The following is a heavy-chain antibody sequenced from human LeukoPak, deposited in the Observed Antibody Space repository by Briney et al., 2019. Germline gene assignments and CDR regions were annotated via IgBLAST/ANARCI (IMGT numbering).Heavy chain of an antibody. Sequence: ASVKVSCKASGYTFTSYAMNWVRQAPGQGLEWMGWINTNTGNPTYAQGFTGRFVFSLDTSVSTAYLQISSLKAEDTAAYYCAREMWGFYDILTGYPRWGQGTLVTVSS. CDR2: INTNTGNP. CDR3: AREMWGFYDILTGYPR. J-gene: IGHJ1*01. CDR1: GYTFTSYA. D-gene: IGHD3-9*01. V-gene: IGHV7-4-1*02.